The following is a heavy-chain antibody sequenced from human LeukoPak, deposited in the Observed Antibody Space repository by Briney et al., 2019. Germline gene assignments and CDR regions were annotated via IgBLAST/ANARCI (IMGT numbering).Heavy chain of an antibody. Sequence: PETLPLTCAVYGGSFSGYYWSWIRQPPGKGLEWIGEINHSGSTNYNPSLKSRVTISVDTSKNQFSLKLSSVTAADTAVYYCARAELDYWGQGTLVTVS. V-gene: IGHV4-34*01. CDR1: GGSFSGYY. CDR2: INHSGST. J-gene: IGHJ4*02. CDR3: ARAELDY. D-gene: IGHD1-26*01.